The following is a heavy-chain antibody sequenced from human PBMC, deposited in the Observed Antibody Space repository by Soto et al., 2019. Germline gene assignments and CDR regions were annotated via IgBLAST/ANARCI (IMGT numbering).Heavy chain of an antibody. CDR1: RYAFTGYY. D-gene: IGHD5-18*01. Sequence: SVKVCYECSRYAFTGYYIHWVRQAPGQGLEWMGWINPNSGDTNYAQKFQGRVTMTRETSFSTAYMELSSLRSDDTAVYYCATRYSYVHFWGQGTLVTVYS. J-gene: IGHJ4*02. CDR2: INPNSGDT. V-gene: IGHV1-2*02. CDR3: ATRYSYVHF.